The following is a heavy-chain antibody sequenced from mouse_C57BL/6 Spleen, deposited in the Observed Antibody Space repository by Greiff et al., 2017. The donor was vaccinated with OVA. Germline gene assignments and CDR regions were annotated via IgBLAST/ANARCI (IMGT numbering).Heavy chain of an antibody. CDR1: DYAFSSSW. Sequence: VQLVESGPELVKPGASVKISCKASDYAFSSSWMNWVKQRPGKGLEWIGRIYPGDGDTNYNGKFKGKATLTADKSSSTAYMQLSSLTSEDSAVYFCARDYDGYYGYFDYWGQGTTLTVSS. J-gene: IGHJ2*01. CDR2: IYPGDGDT. CDR3: ARDYDGYYGYFDY. D-gene: IGHD2-3*01. V-gene: IGHV1-82*01.